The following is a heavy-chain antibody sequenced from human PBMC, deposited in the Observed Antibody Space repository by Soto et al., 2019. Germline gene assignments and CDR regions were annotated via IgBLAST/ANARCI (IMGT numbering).Heavy chain of an antibody. J-gene: IGHJ1*01. CDR2: IDPRSGGT. CDR3: ATDDYGIFPY. D-gene: IGHD3-10*01. Sequence: ASVKVSCKVSGYPFTTYYIHWVRQAPGQGLEWMGWIDPRSGGTVYEQKFQGRVTMTRDASISTVYMDLSGLTSDDTALYYCATDDYGIFPYWGQGGLVTVSS. CDR1: GYPFTTYY. V-gene: IGHV1-2*02.